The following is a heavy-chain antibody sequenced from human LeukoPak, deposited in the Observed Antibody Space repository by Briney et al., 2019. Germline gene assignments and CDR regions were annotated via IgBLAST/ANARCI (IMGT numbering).Heavy chain of an antibody. V-gene: IGHV1-8*01. Sequence: ASMKVSCKASGYTFTSYDINWVRQATGQGLEWMGWMNPNSGNTGYAQKFQGRVTMTRNTSISTAYMELSSLRSEDTAVYYCARGGYSSSWYYFDYWGQGTLVTVSS. J-gene: IGHJ4*02. D-gene: IGHD6-13*01. CDR1: GYTFTSYD. CDR3: ARGGYSSSWYYFDY. CDR2: MNPNSGNT.